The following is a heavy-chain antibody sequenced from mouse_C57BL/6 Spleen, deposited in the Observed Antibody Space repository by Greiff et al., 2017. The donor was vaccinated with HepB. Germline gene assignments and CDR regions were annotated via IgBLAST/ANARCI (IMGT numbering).Heavy chain of an antibody. CDR1: GYTFTDYY. J-gene: IGHJ2*01. D-gene: IGHD2-4*01. CDR3: ARWDYDYYFDY. V-gene: IGHV1-26*01. Sequence: VQLQQSGPELVKPGASVKISCKASGYTFTDYYMNWVKQSHGKSLEWIGDINPNNGGTSYNQKFKGKATLTVDKSSSTAYMELRSLTSEDSEVYYCARWDYDYYFDYWGQGTTLTVSS. CDR2: INPNNGGT.